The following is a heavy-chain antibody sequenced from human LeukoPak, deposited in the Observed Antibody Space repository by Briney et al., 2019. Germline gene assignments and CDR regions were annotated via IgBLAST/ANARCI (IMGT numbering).Heavy chain of an antibody. V-gene: IGHV3-73*01. J-gene: IGHJ4*02. CDR3: TVGVH. CDR2: IRSKADNDAT. CDR1: GFTFSGSV. D-gene: IGHD3-16*01. Sequence: GGSLKLSCAASGFTFSGSVLLWVRQVSGRGLEWVGRIRSKADNDATAYAASVKGRFTISRDDSRNTAYLQMNSLKTEDTAMYYCTVGVHWGQGTLVTASS.